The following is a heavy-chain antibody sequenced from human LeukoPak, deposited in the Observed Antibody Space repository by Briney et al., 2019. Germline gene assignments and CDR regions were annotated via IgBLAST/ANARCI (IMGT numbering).Heavy chain of an antibody. V-gene: IGHV3-74*01. J-gene: IGHJ6*02. CDR3: ARSGGDYDFWSGYYTGSLDYYYGMDV. Sequence: GGSLRLSCAASGFTFSNYWMHWVRQAPGKGLVWVSRINSDGSSTSYADSVKGRFTISRDNAKNSLYLQMNSLRAEDTAVYYCARSGGDYDFWSGYYTGSLDYYYGMDVWGQGTTVTVSS. D-gene: IGHD3-3*01. CDR1: GFTFSNYW. CDR2: INSDGSST.